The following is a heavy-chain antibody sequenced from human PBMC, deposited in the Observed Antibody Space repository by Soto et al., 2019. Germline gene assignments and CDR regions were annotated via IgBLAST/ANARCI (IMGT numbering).Heavy chain of an antibody. J-gene: IGHJ4*01. CDR3: ERLPKGSVVTG. Sequence: GGSLRLSCVGSGFSFRDHSMNWVRQPPGKGLQWISYSSSSSENIYYADSVKGRFTVSRDNAKNTLFLQMNSLRDDDSAIYYCERLPKGSVVTGWGQGHLVTVSS. V-gene: IGHV3-48*02. D-gene: IGHD2-21*02. CDR2: SSSSSENI. CDR1: GFSFRDHS.